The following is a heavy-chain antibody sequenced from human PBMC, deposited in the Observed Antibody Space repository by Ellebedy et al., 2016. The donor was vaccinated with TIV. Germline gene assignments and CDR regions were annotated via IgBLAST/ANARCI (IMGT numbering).Heavy chain of an antibody. Sequence: SVKVSXXASGGTFSSYAISWVRQAPGQGLEWMGGIIPIFGTANYAQKFQGRVTITADESTSTAYMELSSLRSEDTAVYYCAGFPLAYCGGDCYSHYYHGMDVWGQGTTVTVSS. CDR2: IIPIFGTA. J-gene: IGHJ6*02. V-gene: IGHV1-69*13. CDR3: AGFPLAYCGGDCYSHYYHGMDV. D-gene: IGHD2-21*02. CDR1: GGTFSSYA.